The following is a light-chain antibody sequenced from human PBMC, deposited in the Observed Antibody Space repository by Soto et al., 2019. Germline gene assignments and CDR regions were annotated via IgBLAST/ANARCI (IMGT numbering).Light chain of an antibody. CDR3: SASAGLNNVL. CDR2: ELN. J-gene: IGLJ2*01. CDR1: SLDIGGYKY. V-gene: IGLV2-8*01. Sequence: QSALTQPPSASGSPGQAVTISCTGTSLDIGGYKYVSWYQQMSGKAPKLIIYELNERPSGVPDRFSGSKSDNTASLTVSGLQAEDEADYYCSASAGLNNVLFGGGTKLTVL.